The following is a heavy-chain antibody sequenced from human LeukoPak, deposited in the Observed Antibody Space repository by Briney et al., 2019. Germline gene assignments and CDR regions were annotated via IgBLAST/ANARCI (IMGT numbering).Heavy chain of an antibody. CDR1: AFAFSSYY. J-gene: IGHJ4*02. D-gene: IGHD2-2*01. CDR3: AKDAWYCSSTSCPATGY. Sequence: GGSLRLSCEASAFAFSSYYMHWVRQAPGEGLVWVSYVNPDGSNTNYADSVKGQFTISRDNSKNTLYLQMNSLRAEDTAVYYCAKDAWYCSSTSCPATGYWGQGTLVTVSS. CDR2: VNPDGSNT. V-gene: IGHV3-74*01.